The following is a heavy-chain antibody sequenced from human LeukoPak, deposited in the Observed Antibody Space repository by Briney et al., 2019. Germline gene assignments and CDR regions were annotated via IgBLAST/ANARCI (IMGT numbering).Heavy chain of an antibody. CDR1: GYTFTKYA. V-gene: IGHV7-4-1*02. D-gene: IGHD3-22*01. J-gene: IGHJ4*02. Sequence: ASVKVSCKGSGYTFTKYAISWVRQAPGQGLEYMGWIDTNTGNPTYAQGFTGRFVFSLDTSVSTAYLQISSLKAEDSAIYFCANCYDSSGFFAYWGQGILVTVSS. CDR2: IDTNTGNP. CDR3: ANCYDSSGFFAY.